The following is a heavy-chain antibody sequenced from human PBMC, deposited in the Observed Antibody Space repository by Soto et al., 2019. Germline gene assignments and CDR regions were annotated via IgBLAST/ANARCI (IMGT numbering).Heavy chain of an antibody. CDR2: INHSGST. V-gene: IGHV4-34*01. D-gene: IGHD3-10*01. Sequence: SETLSLTCAVHGGSFSTYYWTWIRQPPGKGLEWIGEINHSGSTNYNPSLKSRVTISVDTSKNQFSLKLSSVTAADTAVYYCARLPPPGFGELYNYWGQGTLVTVSS. J-gene: IGHJ4*02. CDR3: ARLPPPGFGELYNY. CDR1: GGSFSTYY.